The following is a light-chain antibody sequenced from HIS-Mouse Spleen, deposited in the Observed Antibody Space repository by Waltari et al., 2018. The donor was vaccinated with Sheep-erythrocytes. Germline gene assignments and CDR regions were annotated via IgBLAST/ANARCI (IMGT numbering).Light chain of an antibody. CDR1: QGISSY. V-gene: IGKV1-9*01. CDR2: AAS. Sequence: DIQLTQSPSFLSSSVGDRVTITCRASQGISSYLARYQQKPGKAPKLLIYAASTLQSGVPSRFSGSGSGTEFTLTISSLQPEDFATYYCQQLNSYPHTFGQGTKLEIK. CDR3: QQLNSYPHT. J-gene: IGKJ2*01.